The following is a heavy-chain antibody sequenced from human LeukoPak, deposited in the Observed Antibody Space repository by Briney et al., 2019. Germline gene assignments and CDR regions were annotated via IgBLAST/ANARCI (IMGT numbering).Heavy chain of an antibody. Sequence: GGSLRLSCSASGFTFNRFYLHWVRQAPGKGLEFVSAISSNGGSTYYADSVKGRFTISRDNSKNTLYLQMSSLRAEDTAVYYCVKDRDDIVVVPAPGNWGQGTLVTVSS. CDR1: GFTFNRFY. CDR2: ISSNGGST. J-gene: IGHJ4*02. D-gene: IGHD2-2*01. V-gene: IGHV3-64D*06. CDR3: VKDRDDIVVVPAPGN.